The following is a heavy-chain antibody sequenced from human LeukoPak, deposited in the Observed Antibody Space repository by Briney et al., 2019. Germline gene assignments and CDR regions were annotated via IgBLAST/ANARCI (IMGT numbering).Heavy chain of an antibody. J-gene: IGHJ4*02. V-gene: IGHV3-11*01. CDR3: ARDRYGSGSVDY. CDR2: ISSSGRTI. CDR1: GFTFSDYY. D-gene: IGHD3-10*01. Sequence: GGSLRLSCAASGFTFSDYYMNWIRQAPGKGLEWVSYISSSGRTIYYAGSGKGRFTISRDNAKNSVYLQMNSLRAEDTAVYYCARDRYGSGSVDYWGQGTLVTVSS.